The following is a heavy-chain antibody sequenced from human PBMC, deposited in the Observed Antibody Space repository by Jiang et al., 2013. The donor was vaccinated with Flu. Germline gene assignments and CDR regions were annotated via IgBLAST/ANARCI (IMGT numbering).Heavy chain of an antibody. D-gene: IGHD3-22*01. CDR2: IYPADSDI. CDR3: ARRRGHYYWVVYDSFDI. CDR1: GDTFTNNW. V-gene: IGHV5-51*01. Sequence: GAEVKKPGESLRISCKGSGDTFTNNWIGWVRQKPGKGLELMGIIYPADSDIKYSPSFQGQVTMSADRSLSTAYLQWSSLKASDTAIYYCARRRGHYYWVVYDSFDIWGQGTMSPSLQ. J-gene: IGHJ3*02.